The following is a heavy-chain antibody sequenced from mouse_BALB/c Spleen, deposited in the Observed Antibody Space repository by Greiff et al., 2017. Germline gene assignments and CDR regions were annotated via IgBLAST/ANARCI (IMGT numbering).Heavy chain of an antibody. CDR2: ISSGSSTI. CDR3: ARGGIITTVVADY. D-gene: IGHD1-1*01. J-gene: IGHJ2*01. V-gene: IGHV5-17*02. Sequence: AASGFTFSSFGMHWVRQAPEKGLEWVAYISSGSSTIYYADTVKGRFTISRDNPKNTLFLQMSSLRSEDTAMYYCARGGIITTVVADYWGQGTTLTVSS. CDR1: GFTFSSFG.